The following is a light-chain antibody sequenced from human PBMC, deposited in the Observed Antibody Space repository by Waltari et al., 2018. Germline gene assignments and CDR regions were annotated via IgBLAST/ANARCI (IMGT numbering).Light chain of an antibody. Sequence: QSALTQPASVSGSPGQSITISCTGTYSDIGDNAYVSWYQQHPDKAPQLIIFEGSNRPSGVFSRFPVFRSGNTASLTIAGLQADDEADYYCSSYTSSSAPYVFGSGTKVTVL. V-gene: IGLV2-14*01. CDR1: YSDIGDNAY. CDR3: SSYTSSSAPYV. J-gene: IGLJ1*01. CDR2: EGS.